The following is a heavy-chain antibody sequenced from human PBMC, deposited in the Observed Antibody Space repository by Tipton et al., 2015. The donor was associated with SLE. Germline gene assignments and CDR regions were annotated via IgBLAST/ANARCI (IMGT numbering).Heavy chain of an antibody. CDR3: ARGPYGAAASYDY. J-gene: IGHJ4*02. CDR1: GGSISGHY. CDR2: IYSTGNT. V-gene: IGHV4-4*08. Sequence: TLSLTCTVSGGSISGHYWSWVRQPPGKGLEWIGYIYSTGNTNYNPSLASRVTTSLDTAKNQFSLRLSSVTAADTAVYYCARGPYGAAASYDYWGQGTLVTVSS. D-gene: IGHD6-13*01.